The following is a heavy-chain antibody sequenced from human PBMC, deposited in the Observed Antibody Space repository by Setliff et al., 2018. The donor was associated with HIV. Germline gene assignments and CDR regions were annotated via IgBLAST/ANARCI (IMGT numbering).Heavy chain of an antibody. Sequence: SETLSLTCTVSGDSSGINYWAWIRQPPGKGLEWIGSVSYAGTTNYNPSLEGRVSMSFDSSKNQFSLRLRSMAAADAATYYCTADRASVWYGHWGQGTLVTVSS. V-gene: IGHV4-59*12. CDR1: GDSSGINY. CDR2: VSYAGTT. D-gene: IGHD6-19*01. CDR3: TADRASVWYGH. J-gene: IGHJ5*02.